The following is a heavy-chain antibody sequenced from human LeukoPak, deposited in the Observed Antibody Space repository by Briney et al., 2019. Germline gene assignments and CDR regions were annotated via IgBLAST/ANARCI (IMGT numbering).Heavy chain of an antibody. CDR2: IYYSGST. V-gene: IGHV4-59*01. J-gene: IGHJ4*02. CDR3: AKPGEPSNYYFDY. Sequence: SETLSLTCTVSGGSISSYYWSWIRQPPGKGLEWIGYIYYSGSTNYNPSLKSRVTISVDTSKNQFSLKLSSVTAADTALYYCAKPGEPSNYYFDYWGQGALVTVSS. D-gene: IGHD1-14*01. CDR1: GGSISSYY.